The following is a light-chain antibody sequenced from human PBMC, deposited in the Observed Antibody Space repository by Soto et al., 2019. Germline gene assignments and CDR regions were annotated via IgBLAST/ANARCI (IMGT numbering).Light chain of an antibody. J-gene: IGKJ1*01. CDR3: QQSDSTPRT. Sequence: DIPMTQSPSSLAGFVGPTMAVTALSSQSISKFLNWYQQKPGKAPKLLIYGASSLQRGVPSRFSGSGSGTDFTLTISNLQPEDSASYYCQQSDSTPRTFGQGTKVDI. CDR1: QSISKF. V-gene: IGKV1-39*01. CDR2: GAS.